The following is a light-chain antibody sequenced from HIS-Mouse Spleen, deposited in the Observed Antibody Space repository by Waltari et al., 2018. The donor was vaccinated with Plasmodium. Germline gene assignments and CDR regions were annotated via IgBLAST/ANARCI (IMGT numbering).Light chain of an antibody. CDR2: EDS. J-gene: IGLJ3*02. Sequence: SYELTQPPSVSVSPGQTARITCSGDALPKKYAYWYQQKSGQAPVLVIYEDSKRPSGFPGRFSGSSSGTMATLTISGGQVEDEADYYCYSTDSSGNHRVFGGGTKLTVL. CDR3: YSTDSSGNHRV. CDR1: ALPKKY. V-gene: IGLV3-10*01.